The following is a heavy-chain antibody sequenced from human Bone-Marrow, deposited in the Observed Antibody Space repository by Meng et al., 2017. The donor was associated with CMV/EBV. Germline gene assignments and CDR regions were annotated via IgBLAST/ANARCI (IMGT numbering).Heavy chain of an antibody. CDR2: IHHSGST. CDR3: ARTPPSIYDVFSGQYYFDY. D-gene: IGHD3-9*01. J-gene: IGHJ4*02. CDR1: GGSITSSSYY. V-gene: IGHV4-39*07. Sequence: SETLSLTCTVSGGSITSSSYYWGWIRQPPGKGLEWIGEIHHSGSTYYNPSLKSRVTISVDTSKNQFSLKLSSVTAADTAVYYCARTPPSIYDVFSGQYYFDYWGQGTLVTVSS.